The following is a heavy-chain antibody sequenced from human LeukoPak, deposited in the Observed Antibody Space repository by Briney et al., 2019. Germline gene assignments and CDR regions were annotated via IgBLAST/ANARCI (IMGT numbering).Heavy chain of an antibody. V-gene: IGHV4-34*01. D-gene: IGHD2-2*01. CDR1: GGSFSGYY. Sequence: PSETLSLTCAVYGGSFSGYYWSWNRQPPGKGLEWIGEINHSGSTNYNPSLKSRVTISVDTSKNQFSLKLSSVTAADTAVYYCARSSRFSRGMDVWGQGTTVTVSS. CDR2: INHSGST. CDR3: ARSSRFSRGMDV. J-gene: IGHJ6*02.